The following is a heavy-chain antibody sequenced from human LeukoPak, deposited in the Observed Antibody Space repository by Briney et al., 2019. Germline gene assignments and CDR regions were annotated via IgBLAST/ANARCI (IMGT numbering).Heavy chain of an antibody. CDR3: ARDPGWEQWQNWFDP. CDR2: ISSSSSYI. J-gene: IGHJ5*02. Sequence: GGSLRLSCAASGFTFSSYSMNWVRQAPGKGLEGVSSISSSSSYIYYADSVKGRFTISRDNAKNSLYLQMNSLRAEDTAVYYCARDPGWEQWQNWFDPWGQGTLVTVSS. V-gene: IGHV3-21*01. CDR1: GFTFSSYS. D-gene: IGHD6-19*01.